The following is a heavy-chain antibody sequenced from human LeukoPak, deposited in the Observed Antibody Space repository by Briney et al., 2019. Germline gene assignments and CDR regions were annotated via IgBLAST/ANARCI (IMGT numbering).Heavy chain of an antibody. J-gene: IGHJ5*02. CDR2: ISYDGSNK. CDR3: ARDPAHGYSSGPNHNWFDP. Sequence: PGGSLRLSCAASGFTFSSYAMHWVRQAPGKGLEWVAVISYDGSNKYYADSVKGRFTISRDNSKNTLYLQMNSLRAEDTAVYYCARDPAHGYSSGPNHNWFDPWGQGTLVTVSS. CDR1: GFTFSSYA. V-gene: IGHV3-30*04. D-gene: IGHD6-19*01.